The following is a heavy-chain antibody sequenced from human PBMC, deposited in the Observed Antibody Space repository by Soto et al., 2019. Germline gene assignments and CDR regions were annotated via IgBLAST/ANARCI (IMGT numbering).Heavy chain of an antibody. CDR2: INHSGTT. CDR3: ARWGGFCQDGVCAAPLHP. V-gene: IGHV4-31*03. CDR1: GGSIRSAGHY. J-gene: IGHJ5*02. D-gene: IGHD2-8*01. Sequence: LALTCTVSGGSIRSAGHYWSWIRQHPGKGLEWIGYINHSGTTFYNPSLKSRLTISVDTSENQFSLRLTSVTAADTAVYSCARWGGFCQDGVCAAPLHPWGPGTLLTVSS.